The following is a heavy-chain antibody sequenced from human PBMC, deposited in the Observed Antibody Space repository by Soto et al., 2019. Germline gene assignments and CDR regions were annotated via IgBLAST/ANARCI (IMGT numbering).Heavy chain of an antibody. CDR2: IIRDSTTT. J-gene: IGHJ4*02. V-gene: IGHV3-48*02. CDR1: GFTFSDFT. Sequence: GGSLSLSCAASGFTFSDFTMNWVRQSPGKGLEWISYIIRDSTTTTYADSVKGRFTISRDNAKNSLFLQMDSLRDEDTAVYYCARDLDWAFDNWGQGILVTVSS. CDR3: ARDLDWAFDN. D-gene: IGHD3-9*01.